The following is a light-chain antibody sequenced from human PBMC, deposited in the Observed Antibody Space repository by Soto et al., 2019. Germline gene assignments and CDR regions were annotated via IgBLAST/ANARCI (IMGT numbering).Light chain of an antibody. CDR2: WAS. J-gene: IGKJ1*01. Sequence: DIVMTQSADSLAVSLGEMATINCKSSQSIFYSSNNKNYLTWYEQKLGQHPKLLIYWASTRESGVPDRFSGSGSGTDFTLSISSLQAEDVAVYFCQQYSSTPWTFGQGTKVEIK. V-gene: IGKV4-1*01. CDR1: QSIFYSSNNKNY. CDR3: QQYSSTPWT.